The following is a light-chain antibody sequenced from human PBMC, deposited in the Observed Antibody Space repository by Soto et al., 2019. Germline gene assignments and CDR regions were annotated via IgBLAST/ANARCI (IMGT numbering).Light chain of an antibody. Sequence: ETMMTQSPASLSVSPGETATLSCRSSQNVHIDLAWYQQKPGQAPTLLIYGVSARAPGVPARFTGVGSGTEFTLTIRDLQSADFAVYYCQQYATWPRTFGQGT. J-gene: IGKJ2*01. CDR1: QNVHID. CDR2: GVS. V-gene: IGKV3-15*01. CDR3: QQYATWPRT.